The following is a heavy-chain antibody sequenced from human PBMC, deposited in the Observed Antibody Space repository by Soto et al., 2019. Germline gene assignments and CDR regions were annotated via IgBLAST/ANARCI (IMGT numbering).Heavy chain of an antibody. D-gene: IGHD6-13*01. V-gene: IGHV6-1*01. CDR2: IYYRSKWYI. Sequence: SQTLSLTCAISGDSVSSNSAAWNWIRQSPSRGLEWLGRIYYRSKWYIDYAVSVKSRITINPDTFKNQFSLQLNSVTPEYTAVYYCARDIFLLAAAGIFDYWGQGTLVTVSS. CDR1: GDSVSSNSAA. J-gene: IGHJ4*02. CDR3: ARDIFLLAAAGIFDY.